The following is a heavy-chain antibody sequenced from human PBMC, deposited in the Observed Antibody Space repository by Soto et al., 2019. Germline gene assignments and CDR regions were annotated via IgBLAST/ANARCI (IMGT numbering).Heavy chain of an antibody. CDR1: GFTFSSYA. V-gene: IGHV3-23*01. Sequence: GGSLRLSCAASGFTFSSYAMSWVRQAPGKGLEWVSAISGSGGSTYYADSVKGRFTISRDNSKNTLYLQMNSLRAEDTAVYYCAKDPYNWGFGSDAFDIWGQGTMVTVSS. CDR3: AKDPYNWGFGSDAFDI. CDR2: ISGSGGST. D-gene: IGHD1-1*01. J-gene: IGHJ3*02.